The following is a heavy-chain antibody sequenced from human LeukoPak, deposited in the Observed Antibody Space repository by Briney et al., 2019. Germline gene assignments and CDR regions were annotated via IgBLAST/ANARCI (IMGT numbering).Heavy chain of an antibody. CDR3: ARARIVADGTPDF. V-gene: IGHV3-30*03. CDR2: ISYDGSNK. D-gene: IGHD6-13*01. J-gene: IGHJ4*02. Sequence: GSLRLSCAASGFTFSSYGMHWVRQAPGKGLEWVAVISYDGSNKYYADSVKGRFTISRDNSKNTLYLQMNSLRAEDTAMYYCARARIVADGTPDFWGQGTLVSVSS. CDR1: GFTFSSYG.